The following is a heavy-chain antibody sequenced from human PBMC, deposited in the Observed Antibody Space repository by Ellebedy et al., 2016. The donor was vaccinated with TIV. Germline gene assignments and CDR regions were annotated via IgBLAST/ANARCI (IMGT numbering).Heavy chain of an antibody. J-gene: IGHJ4*02. D-gene: IGHD2/OR15-2a*01. V-gene: IGHV3-30-3*01. CDR1: GFNFSTYT. CDR2: ISYDGSNK. Sequence: GESLKISCAASGFNFSTYTIHWVRQTPGKGLEWVAVISYDGSNKYYADSVKGRFNISRDNSKNTLYLQMNSLRAEDSAVYYCARDDEYRFDYWGQGALVTVSS. CDR3: ARDDEYRFDY.